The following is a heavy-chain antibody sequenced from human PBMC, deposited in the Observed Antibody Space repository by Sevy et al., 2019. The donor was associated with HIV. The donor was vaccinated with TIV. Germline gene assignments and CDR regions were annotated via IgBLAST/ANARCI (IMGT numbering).Heavy chain of an antibody. CDR2: IKQDGSEK. CDR1: GFTFSSYW. Sequence: GGSLRLSCAASGFTFSSYWMSWVRQAPGKGLEWVANIKQDGSEKYYVDSVKGRFTIPRDNAKNSLYLQMNSLRAEDTAVYYCARGHNGVSWWYQTSNWFDPWGQGTLVTVSS. J-gene: IGHJ5*02. V-gene: IGHV3-7*04. CDR3: ARGHNGVSWWYQTSNWFDP. D-gene: IGHD2-8*01.